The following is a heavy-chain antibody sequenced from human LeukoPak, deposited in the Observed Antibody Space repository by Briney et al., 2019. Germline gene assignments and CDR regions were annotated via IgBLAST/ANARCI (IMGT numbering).Heavy chain of an antibody. CDR3: ARVRGAEIAAAGSAFDI. CDR2: VNPKSGNT. J-gene: IGHJ3*02. CDR1: GYTFNNYD. D-gene: IGHD6-13*01. Sequence: ASVKVSCKASGYTFNNYDVNWVRQASGQGLEWMGWVNPKSGNTGYAQSFQGRVTMTRDTSISTAYMELSRLRSDDTAVYYCARVRGAEIAAAGSAFDIWGQGTMVTVSS. V-gene: IGHV1-8*01.